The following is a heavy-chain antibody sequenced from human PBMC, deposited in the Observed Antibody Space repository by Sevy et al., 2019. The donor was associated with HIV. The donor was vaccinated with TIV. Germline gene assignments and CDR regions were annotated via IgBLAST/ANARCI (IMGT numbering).Heavy chain of an antibody. CDR3: AKGQTDYYDTSGPVDY. CDR2: IPYDGSSK. CDR1: GFTFSSYA. V-gene: IGHV3-30*18. J-gene: IGHJ4*02. Sequence: GGSLRLSCAASGFTFSSYAMHWVRQAPGKGLEWVAAIPYDGSSKYYADSVKGRLTMSRDNSKNTLYLQMNSLRAEDTALYYCAKGQTDYYDTSGPVDYWGQGTLVTVSS. D-gene: IGHD3-22*01.